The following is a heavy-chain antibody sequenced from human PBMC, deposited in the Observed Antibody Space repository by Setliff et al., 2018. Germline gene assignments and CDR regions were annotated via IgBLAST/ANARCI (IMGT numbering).Heavy chain of an antibody. D-gene: IGHD2-2*01. J-gene: IGHJ5*02. CDR1: SGSFSGYF. Sequence: SETLSLTCAGYSGSFSGYFWSWIRQPPGKGLEWIGEINHSGSTNYNPSLKSRVTISVDTSKNQFSLKLSSVTAADTAVYYCARGIGGYCSSMSCSNESWPWGQGTLVTVSS. CDR2: INHSGST. CDR3: ARGIGGYCSSMSCSNESWP. V-gene: IGHV4-34*01.